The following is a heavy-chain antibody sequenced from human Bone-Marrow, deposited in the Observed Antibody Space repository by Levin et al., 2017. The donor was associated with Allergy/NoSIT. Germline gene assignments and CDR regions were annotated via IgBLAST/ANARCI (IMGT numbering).Heavy chain of an antibody. CDR2: IGTAGDT. D-gene: IGHD3-16*02. CDR1: GFTFSSYD. V-gene: IGHV3-13*01. J-gene: IGHJ6*02. CDR3: ARDWFGGVIVIGDPVYYYGMDG. Sequence: SCAASGFTFSSYDMHWVRQATGKGLEWVSAIGTAGDTYYPGSVKGRFTISRENAKNSLYLQMNSLRAGDTAVYYCARDWFGGVIVIGDPVYYYGMDGWGQGTTVTVSS.